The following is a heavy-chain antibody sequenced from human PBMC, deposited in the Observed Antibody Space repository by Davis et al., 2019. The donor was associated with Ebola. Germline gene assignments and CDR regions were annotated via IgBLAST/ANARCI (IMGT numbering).Heavy chain of an antibody. D-gene: IGHD2/OR15-2a*01. CDR3: AKDNRNIWSEV. Sequence: GESLKISCSASGFIFSSYVMSWVRQAPGKGLEWVSTLGTSADTYYADSVKGRFTISRDNSKNTLYLQINGLRVEDTAIYYCAKDNRNIWSEVWGQGTMVTVSS. CDR2: LGTSADT. V-gene: IGHV3-23*01. CDR1: GFIFSSYV. J-gene: IGHJ3*01.